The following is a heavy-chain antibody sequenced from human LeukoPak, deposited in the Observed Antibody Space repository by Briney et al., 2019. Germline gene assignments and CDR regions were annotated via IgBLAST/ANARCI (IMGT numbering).Heavy chain of an antibody. CDR3: ARFEFPHLDY. Sequence: QAGGSLRLSCAASGFIFSSYGMHWVRQAPGKGLVWVSRITSDGSSTSYADSVKGRFTISRDNAKNTLYLQMNSLRAEDTAVYYCARFEFPHLDYWGQGTLLTVSS. V-gene: IGHV3-74*01. CDR2: ITSDGSST. CDR1: GFIFSSYG. J-gene: IGHJ4*02. D-gene: IGHD2-21*01.